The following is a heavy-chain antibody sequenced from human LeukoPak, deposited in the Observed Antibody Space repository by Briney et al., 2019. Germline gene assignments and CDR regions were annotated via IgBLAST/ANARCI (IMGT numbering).Heavy chain of an antibody. Sequence: GGSLRLSCAISGFDFATYWMFWVRQAPGKGLVWVAQINSGGSSATYGDSAKGRSSISRDNAKNTLSLYMSGLRADDTAVYYCARGTSTAPGIDYWGQGTLVAVSS. CDR1: GFDFATYW. CDR3: ARGTSTAPGIDY. D-gene: IGHD6-13*01. CDR2: INSGGSSA. J-gene: IGHJ4*02. V-gene: IGHV3-74*01.